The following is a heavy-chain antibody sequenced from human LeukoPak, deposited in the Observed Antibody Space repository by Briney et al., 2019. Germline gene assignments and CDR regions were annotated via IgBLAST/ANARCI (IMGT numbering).Heavy chain of an antibody. J-gene: IGHJ4*02. CDR1: GFTFSNYA. D-gene: IGHD2-21*01. V-gene: IGHV3-64*01. CDR3: ARVSNNYCVEY. CDR2: ISDSGGST. Sequence: GGSLRLSCVASGFTFSNYAVQWVREAPGKGLEYVSAISDSGGSTYYANSVTGRFTISRDNSKNTLYLQMGSLRADDMALYYCARVSNNYCVEYWGQGNLVTVSS.